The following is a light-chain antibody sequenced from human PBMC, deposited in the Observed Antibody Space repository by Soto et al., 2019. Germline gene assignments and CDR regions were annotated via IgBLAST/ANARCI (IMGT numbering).Light chain of an antibody. V-gene: IGKV3-15*01. J-gene: IGKJ1*01. CDR1: QSVSSSY. CDR2: GAS. CDR3: HQYENWPKT. Sequence: EIMLRKSPGSLSLYPGERATLSCRASQSVSSSYLAWYQQKPGQAPSLLIFGASTRAAGIPARFSGSGSGTEFTLTISGLQSEDFAVYFCHQYENWPKTFGQGTKVDIK.